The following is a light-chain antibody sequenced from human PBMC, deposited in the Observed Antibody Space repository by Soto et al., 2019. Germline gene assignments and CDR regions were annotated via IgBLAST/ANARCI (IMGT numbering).Light chain of an antibody. CDR1: TSDVGGYNL. V-gene: IGLV2-23*02. J-gene: IGLJ3*02. CDR3: CSFAGSTTFRVV. Sequence: QSALTQPASVSGSPGQSITISCSGTTSDVGGYNLVSWYQHHPGKAPNLVIYEYTKRPSGVSDRFSGSKSGNTASLTLSGLQAEDEADDFYCSFAGSTTFRVVFGGGTKVTVL. CDR2: EYT.